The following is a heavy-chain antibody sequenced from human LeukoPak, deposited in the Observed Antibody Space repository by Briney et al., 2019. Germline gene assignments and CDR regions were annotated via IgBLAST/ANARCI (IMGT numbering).Heavy chain of an antibody. V-gene: IGHV4-59*08. CDR2: IYYSGST. CDR1: GGSISSYY. CDR3: ARRKSTDYQIYFDY. Sequence: SETLSLTCTVSGGSISSYYWSWIRQPPGKGLEWIGYIYYSGSTNYNPSLKSRVTISVDTSKNQFSLKLSSVTAADTAVYYCARRKSTDYQIYFDYWGQGTLVTISS. D-gene: IGHD3-16*01. J-gene: IGHJ4*02.